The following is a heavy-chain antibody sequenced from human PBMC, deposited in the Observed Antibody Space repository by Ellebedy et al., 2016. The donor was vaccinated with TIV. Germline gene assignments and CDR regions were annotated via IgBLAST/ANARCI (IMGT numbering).Heavy chain of an antibody. CDR3: ARASLKRSAFDI. V-gene: IGHV1-2*02. Sequence: AASVKVSCKASGYTFTGYYMHWVRQAPGQGLEWMGWIYPNSGDTKYAQKFQGRVTMTRDTSTNTVYMELSSLGSEDTAVYYCARASLKRSAFDIWGQGTLVTVSS. CDR1: GYTFTGYY. CDR2: IYPNSGDT. J-gene: IGHJ3*02.